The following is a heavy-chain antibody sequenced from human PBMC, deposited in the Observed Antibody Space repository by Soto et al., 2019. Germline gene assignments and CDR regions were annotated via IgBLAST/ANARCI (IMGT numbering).Heavy chain of an antibody. CDR1: GYTFTGYY. J-gene: IGHJ4*02. CDR2: INPNSGGT. CDR3: ARDGEKLGPSFDY. D-gene: IGHD7-27*01. Sequence: ASVKVSCKASGYTFTGYYMHWVRQAPGQGLEWMGWINPNSGGTNYAQKFQGWVTMTRDTSISTAYMELSRLRSDDTAVYYCARDGEKLGPSFDYWGQGTLVTVSS. V-gene: IGHV1-2*04.